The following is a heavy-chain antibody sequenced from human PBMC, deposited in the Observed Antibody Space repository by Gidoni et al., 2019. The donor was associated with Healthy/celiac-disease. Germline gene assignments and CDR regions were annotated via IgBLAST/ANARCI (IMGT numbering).Heavy chain of an antibody. Sequence: EVQLVESGGGLVKPGGSLRLSCAASGFTFSSYSMNWVRQAPGKGLEWVSSISSSSSYIYYADSVKGRFTISRDNAKNSLYLQMNSLRAEDTAVYYCARDSKIVGASIYYFDYWGQGTLVTVSS. CDR1: GFTFSSYS. V-gene: IGHV3-21*01. CDR3: ARDSKIVGASIYYFDY. CDR2: ISSSSSYI. J-gene: IGHJ4*02. D-gene: IGHD1-26*01.